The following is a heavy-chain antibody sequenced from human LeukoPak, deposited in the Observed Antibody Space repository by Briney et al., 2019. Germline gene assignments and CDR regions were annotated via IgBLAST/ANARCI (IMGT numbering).Heavy chain of an antibody. J-gene: IGHJ4*02. CDR3: ARHIAARLFDY. CDR2: INPSGGST. Sequence: ASVKVSCKASGYTFTSCYMHWVRQAPGQGHEWMGIINPSGGSTSYAQKFQGRVTMTRDMSTSTVYMELSSLRSEDTAVYYCARHIAARLFDYWGQGTLVTVSS. CDR1: GYTFTSCY. V-gene: IGHV1-46*01. D-gene: IGHD6-6*01.